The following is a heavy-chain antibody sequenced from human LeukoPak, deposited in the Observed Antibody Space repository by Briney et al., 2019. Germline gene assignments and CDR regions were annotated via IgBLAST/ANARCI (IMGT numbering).Heavy chain of an antibody. V-gene: IGHV3-9*01. CDR3: ARYCSSTSCPDAFDI. J-gene: IGHJ3*02. Sequence: PGGSLRLSCAASGFTFDDYAMHWVRQAPGKGLEWVSGISWNSGSIGYADSVKGRFTISRDNAKNSLYLQMNSLRAEDTAVYYCARYCSSTSCPDAFDIWGQGTMVTVSS. CDR1: GFTFDDYA. D-gene: IGHD2-2*01. CDR2: ISWNSGSI.